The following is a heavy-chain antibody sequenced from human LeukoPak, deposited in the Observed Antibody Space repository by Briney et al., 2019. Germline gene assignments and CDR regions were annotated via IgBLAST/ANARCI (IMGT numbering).Heavy chain of an antibody. CDR1: GGSISSYY. CDR2: IYYSGST. Sequence: SETLSLTGTVSGGSISSYYWSWIRQPPGKGLEWIGYIYYSGSTNYNPSLKSRVTISVDTSKNQFSLKLSSVTAADTAVYYCARDGYRGYGGARLQYNWFDPWGQGTLVTVSS. J-gene: IGHJ5*02. V-gene: IGHV4-59*01. CDR3: ARDGYRGYGGARLQYNWFDP. D-gene: IGHD4-23*01.